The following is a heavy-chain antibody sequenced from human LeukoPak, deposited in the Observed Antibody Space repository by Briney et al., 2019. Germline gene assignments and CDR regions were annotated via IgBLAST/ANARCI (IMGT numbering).Heavy chain of an antibody. D-gene: IGHD6-13*01. V-gene: IGHV1-69*05. J-gene: IGHJ4*02. CDR3: ASAASRIASDY. CDR1: GGTFSSYA. Sequence: GSSVKVSCKASGGTFSSYAISWVRQAPGQGLEWMGRIIPIFGTANYAQKFQGRVTITTDESTSTAYMELSSLRPEDTAVYYCASAASRIASDYRGQGTLVTVSS. CDR2: IIPIFGTA.